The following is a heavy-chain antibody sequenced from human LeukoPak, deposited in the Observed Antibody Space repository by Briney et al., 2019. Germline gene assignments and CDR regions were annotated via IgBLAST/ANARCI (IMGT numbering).Heavy chain of an antibody. D-gene: IGHD5-18*01. CDR3: ASNYGYKYGYTDY. Sequence: GASVKVSCKASGYTFTGYYIHWVRQAPGQGLEWMGWINPNTGGTNYAQKFQGRVTMTRDTSIGTAHMELNRLKSDDTAFYYCASNYGYKYGYTDYWGQGTLVTVSS. CDR2: INPNTGGT. V-gene: IGHV1-2*02. CDR1: GYTFTGYY. J-gene: IGHJ4*02.